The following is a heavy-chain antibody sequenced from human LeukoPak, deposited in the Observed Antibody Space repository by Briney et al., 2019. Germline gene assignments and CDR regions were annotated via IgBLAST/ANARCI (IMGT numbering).Heavy chain of an antibody. J-gene: IGHJ6*03. V-gene: IGHV1-69*06. CDR2: IIPIFGTA. D-gene: IGHD1-14*01. CDR1: GGTFSNHA. Sequence: ASVKVSCKASGGTFSNHAISWVRQAPGQGLEWMGGIIPIFGTANYAQKFQGRVTITADKSTSTAYMELSSLRSDDTAVYYCARGVAGVYFYYYMDVWGKGTTVTVSS. CDR3: ARGVAGVYFYYYMDV.